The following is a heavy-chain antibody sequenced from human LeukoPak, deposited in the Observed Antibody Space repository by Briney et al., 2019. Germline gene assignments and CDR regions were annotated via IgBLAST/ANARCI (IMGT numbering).Heavy chain of an antibody. J-gene: IGHJ3*02. CDR1: GYTFISYG. CDR3: AREDYDILTGHDPFDI. D-gene: IGHD3-9*01. Sequence: ASVKVSCKASGYTFISYGTSWVRQAPGQGLEWMGWISSYNGNTHYAQKFQGRVTMTTDTSTSTAYMELRSLRSDDTAVYFCAREDYDILTGHDPFDIWGPGTMVTVSS. V-gene: IGHV1-18*04. CDR2: ISSYNGNT.